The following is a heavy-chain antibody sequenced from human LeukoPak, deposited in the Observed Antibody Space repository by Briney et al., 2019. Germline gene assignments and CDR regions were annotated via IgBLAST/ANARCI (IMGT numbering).Heavy chain of an antibody. Sequence: GGSLRLSCAASGFTFSSYSMNWVRQAPGKGLEWVSSISSSSSYIYYADSVKGRFTISRDNAKNSLYLQMNSLRAEDTAVYYCARPPDQAARLRGGYYYYYMDVWGKGTTVTVSS. CDR3: ARPPDQAARLRGGYYYYYMDV. D-gene: IGHD6-6*01. CDR2: ISSSSSYI. V-gene: IGHV3-21*01. CDR1: GFTFSSYS. J-gene: IGHJ6*03.